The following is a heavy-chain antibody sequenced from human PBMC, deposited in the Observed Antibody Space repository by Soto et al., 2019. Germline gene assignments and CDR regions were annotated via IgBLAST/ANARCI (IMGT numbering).Heavy chain of an antibody. CDR2: IYYSGST. Sequence: QVQLQESGPGLVKPSQTLSLTCTVSGGSISSGGYYWSWIRQHPGKGLEWIGYIYYSGSTYYNPSLKSRVIISVDTSKNQFSLKLSSVTAADTAVYYCASTADSSGYYYYLDYWGQGTLVTVSS. D-gene: IGHD3-22*01. CDR3: ASTADSSGYYYYLDY. CDR1: GGSISSGGYY. J-gene: IGHJ4*02. V-gene: IGHV4-31*03.